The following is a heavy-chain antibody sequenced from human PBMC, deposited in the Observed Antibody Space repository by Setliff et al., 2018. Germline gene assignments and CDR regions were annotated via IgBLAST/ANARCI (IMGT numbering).Heavy chain of an antibody. CDR1: GYTFTGYY. Sequence: ASVKVSCKASGYTFTGYYMHWVRQAPGQGLEWMGWINPNSGGTNYAQKFQGRVTMTRDTSISTAYMALSRLRSDDTAVYYCAREIRVVVPAAPRYYGMDVWGQGTTVTVSS. D-gene: IGHD2-2*01. CDR2: INPNSGGT. J-gene: IGHJ6*02. V-gene: IGHV1-2*02. CDR3: AREIRVVVPAAPRYYGMDV.